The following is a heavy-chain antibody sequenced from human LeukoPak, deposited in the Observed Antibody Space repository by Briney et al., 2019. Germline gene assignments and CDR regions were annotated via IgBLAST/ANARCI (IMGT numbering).Heavy chain of an antibody. J-gene: IGHJ5*02. V-gene: IGHV1-2*02. CDR2: INPNSGGT. D-gene: IGHD3-22*01. CDR1: GYTFTGYY. CDR3: ARETSDYYDSSGYYLNRFDP. Sequence: ASVKVSCKASGYTFTGYYMHWVRQAPGQGLEWMGWINPNSGGTNYAQKFQGRVTMTRDTSISTAYMELSRLRSDDAAVYYCARETSDYYDSSGYYLNRFDPWGQGTLVTVSS.